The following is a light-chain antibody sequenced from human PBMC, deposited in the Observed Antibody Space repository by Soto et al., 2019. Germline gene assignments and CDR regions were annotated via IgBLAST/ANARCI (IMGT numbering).Light chain of an antibody. J-gene: IGKJ5*01. CDR3: QQYGGSPPIT. Sequence: DIVLAQSPGTLSLSPGERASLSCRASQSVYNGYLAWYQQKPGQAPRLLIYGASSRATGIPDRFSGSGSGTDFTFTISRLEPDDFAVYYCQQYGGSPPITFGQGTRLEIK. CDR1: QSVYNGY. V-gene: IGKV3-20*01. CDR2: GAS.